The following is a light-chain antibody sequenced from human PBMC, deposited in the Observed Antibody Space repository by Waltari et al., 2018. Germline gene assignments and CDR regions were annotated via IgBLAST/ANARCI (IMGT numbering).Light chain of an antibody. CDR3: GTWDSSLGIGV. Sequence: QSVLTQAPSVSAAPGQKVTISCSGSTTNIGNNYVSSYQQFPGTAPKLLIYEDNRRPSGIPDRFSGSKSGASATLGITGLQTGDEANYYCGTWDSSLGIGVLGGGTRVTVL. J-gene: IGLJ3*02. V-gene: IGLV1-51*01. CDR1: TTNIGNNY. CDR2: EDN.